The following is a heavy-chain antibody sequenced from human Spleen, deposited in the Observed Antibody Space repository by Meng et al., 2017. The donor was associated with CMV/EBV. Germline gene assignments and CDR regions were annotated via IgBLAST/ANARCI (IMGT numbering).Heavy chain of an antibody. CDR3: ARDKRNYYGSGMPGWFDP. CDR2: IIPIFGTA. Sequence: SVKVSCKASGYTFTSYDINWVRQAPGQGLEWMGGIIPIFGTANYAQKFQGRVTITTDESTSTAYMELSSLRSEDTAVYYCARDKRNYYGSGMPGWFDPWGQGTLVTVSS. V-gene: IGHV1-69*05. D-gene: IGHD3-10*01. CDR1: GYTFTSYD. J-gene: IGHJ5*02.